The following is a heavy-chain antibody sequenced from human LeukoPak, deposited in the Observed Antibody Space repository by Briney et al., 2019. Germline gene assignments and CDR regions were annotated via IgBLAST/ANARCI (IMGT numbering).Heavy chain of an antibody. CDR1: GYTFTGYY. J-gene: IGHJ4*02. CDR2: INPNSGGT. CDR3: ARDRVHWDSGYDLGG. V-gene: IGHV1-2*02. D-gene: IGHD5-12*01. Sequence: GASVKVSCKASGYTFTGYYMHWVRQAPGQGLEWMGWINPNSGGTNYAKKLQGRVTMTRDTSISTAYMELSRLRSDDTAVYYCARDRVHWDSGYDLGGWGQGTLVTVSS.